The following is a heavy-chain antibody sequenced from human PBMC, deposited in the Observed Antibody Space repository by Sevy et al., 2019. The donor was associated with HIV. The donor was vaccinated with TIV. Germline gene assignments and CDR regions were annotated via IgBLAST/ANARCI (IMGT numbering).Heavy chain of an antibody. CDR2: IKQDGSEE. J-gene: IGHJ4*02. Sequence: GGSLRLSCAASGFTFSTYWMNWVRLAPGKGLEWVANIKQDGSEEYYVDSVRGRFTISRDNAKNSLYLQMNSLRAEDTAVYYCAGDAVLYSSSWRFDYWGQGTLVTVSS. CDR3: AGDAVLYSSSWRFDY. V-gene: IGHV3-7*03. D-gene: IGHD6-13*01. CDR1: GFTFSTYW.